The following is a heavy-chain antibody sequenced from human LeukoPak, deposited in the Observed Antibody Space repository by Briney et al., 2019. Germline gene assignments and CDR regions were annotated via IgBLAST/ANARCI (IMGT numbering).Heavy chain of an antibody. J-gene: IGHJ3*02. D-gene: IGHD6-19*01. Sequence: SETLSLTCTVSGGSISSYYWSWIRQPPGKGLEWIGYIYYSGSTNYNPSLTSRVTISVDTSKNQFSLKLSSVTAADTAVYYCARAFIAVAGRDAFDIWGQGTMVTVSS. CDR2: IYYSGST. V-gene: IGHV4-59*08. CDR1: GGSISSYY. CDR3: ARAFIAVAGRDAFDI.